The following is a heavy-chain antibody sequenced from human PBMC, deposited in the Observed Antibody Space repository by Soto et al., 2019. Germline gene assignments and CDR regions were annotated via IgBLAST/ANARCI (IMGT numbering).Heavy chain of an antibody. V-gene: IGHV3-7*05. Sequence: EVELVESGGGLVQPGGSLRLSCAATGFMFSSYWMTWVRRAPGQGLEWVANINENGSERYYVDSVEGRFTISRDNAKNSVFLQMENLRVEDTAMYYWATDILDFWGQGTLVSVSS. CDR1: GFMFSSYW. D-gene: IGHD3-9*01. J-gene: IGHJ4*02. CDR3: ATDILDF. CDR2: INENGSER.